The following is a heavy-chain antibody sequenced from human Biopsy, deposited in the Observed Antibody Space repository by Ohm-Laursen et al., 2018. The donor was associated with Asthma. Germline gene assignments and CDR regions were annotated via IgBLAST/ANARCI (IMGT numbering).Heavy chain of an antibody. V-gene: IGHV1-24*01. CDR3: ASDFPKDYVRYNFQF. J-gene: IGHJ4*02. CDR2: HDHEEGGT. Sequence: ASVKVSCKVSGYSLTDLSMHWVRQAPGQGLEWMGGHDHEEGGTVNARRLQGRVTMTEDTSTDTAYMELSSLSSDDTAVYYCASDFPKDYVRYNFQFWGQGTLVTVSS. D-gene: IGHD4-17*01. CDR1: GYSLTDLS.